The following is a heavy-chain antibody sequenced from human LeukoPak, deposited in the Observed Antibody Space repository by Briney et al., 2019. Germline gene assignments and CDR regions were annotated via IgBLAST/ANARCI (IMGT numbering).Heavy chain of an antibody. CDR2: IKQDGSQR. D-gene: IGHD6-6*01. CDR1: GFTFSDYW. V-gene: IGHV3-7*01. CDR3: ARRGGSSSRRGPIDY. Sequence: GGSLRLSCTAYGFTFSDYWMTWVRQAPGKGPEWVANIKQDGSQRYYVDSVRGRFTISRDNAKNSLFLEMNGLRAEDTAVYYCARRGGSSSRRGPIDYWGQGTLVTVSS. J-gene: IGHJ4*02.